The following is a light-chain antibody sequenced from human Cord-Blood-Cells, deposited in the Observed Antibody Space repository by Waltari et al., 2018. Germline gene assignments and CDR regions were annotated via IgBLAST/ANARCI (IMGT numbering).Light chain of an antibody. CDR2: EGS. V-gene: IGLV2-23*01. J-gene: IGLJ2*01. CDR3: CSYAGSSTLV. CDR1: SSEVGSYNL. Sequence: QSALTQPASVSGSPGQSITISCTGTSSEVGSYNLVSWYQQHPGKAPKLMIYEGSKRPSGVSNRFSGSKSGNMASLTISGLQAEDEADYYCCSYAGSSTLVFGGGTKLTVL.